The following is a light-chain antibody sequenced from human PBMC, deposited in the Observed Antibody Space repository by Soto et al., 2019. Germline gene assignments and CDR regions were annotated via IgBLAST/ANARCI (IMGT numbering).Light chain of an antibody. Sequence: QSALTQPASVSGSPGQSITISCTGTSSDDGGYNYVSWYQQHPGKAPKLMIYDVSNRPSGVSNRFSGSKSGNMASLTISGLQAEDEADYYCSSYTSSSTLVFGGGTKLTVL. V-gene: IGLV2-14*01. CDR3: SSYTSSSTLV. CDR2: DVS. CDR1: SSDDGGYNY. J-gene: IGLJ2*01.